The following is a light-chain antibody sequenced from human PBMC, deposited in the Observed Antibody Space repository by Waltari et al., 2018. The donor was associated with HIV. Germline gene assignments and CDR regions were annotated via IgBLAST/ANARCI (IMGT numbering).Light chain of an antibody. CDR1: RGINVGTYR. CDR3: MIWHSSAWV. CDR2: YRSDSDK. J-gene: IGLJ3*02. Sequence: QAVLTQPASLSASPGASASLTCTLRRGINVGTYRIYWYQQNPGSPPRYLLRYRSDSDKEQGSGVPSRFAGSKDASANAGILLISGLQSEDEADYYCMIWHSSAWVFGGGTKLTVL. V-gene: IGLV5-45*01.